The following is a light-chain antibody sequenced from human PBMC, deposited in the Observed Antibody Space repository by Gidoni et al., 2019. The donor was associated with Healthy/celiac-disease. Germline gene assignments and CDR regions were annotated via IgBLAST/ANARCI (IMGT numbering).Light chain of an antibody. J-gene: IGKJ4*01. V-gene: IGKV3-15*01. CDR3: QQYNNWPLT. CDR2: GAS. CDR1: QSVNSN. Sequence: EIVMTQSPSTLSVSPGERATLSCRASQSVNSNLAWYQQKPGQGPRLLIYGASTRATGIPARFSGSGSGTEFTLTISSLQSEDFAVYYCQQYNNWPLTFGGXTKVEIK.